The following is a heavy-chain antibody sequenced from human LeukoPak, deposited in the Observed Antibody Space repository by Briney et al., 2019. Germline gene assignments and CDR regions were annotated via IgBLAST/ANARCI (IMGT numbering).Heavy chain of an antibody. J-gene: IGHJ3*01. CDR1: GGSISSSGYY. CDR3: VGNLQREHAFDF. D-gene: IGHD1-1*01. Sequence: PSETLSLTCSVSGGSISSSGYYWAWVRQPPGKGLEWIVSFYHSGSTYYNPSLKSRVTISVDTSKSQFSLNLSSVTAADTAVYYCVGNLQREHAFDFWGQGTMVTVSS. V-gene: IGHV4-39*01. CDR2: FYHSGST.